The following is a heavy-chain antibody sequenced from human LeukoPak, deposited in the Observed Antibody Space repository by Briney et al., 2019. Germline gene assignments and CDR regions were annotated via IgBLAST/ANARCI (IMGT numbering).Heavy chain of an antibody. D-gene: IGHD4-23*01. J-gene: IGHJ3*02. CDR1: GFTFSTYG. CDR3: ARERTVVTPAAFDI. V-gene: IGHV3-33*01. Sequence: PGGSLRLSCAASGFTFSTYGMHWVRQAPGKGLEWVAVTWYNGSNKYYADSVKGRFTISRDNSKNTLYLQMNSLRAEDTAVYYCARERTVVTPAAFDIWGQGTMVTVSS. CDR2: TWYNGSNK.